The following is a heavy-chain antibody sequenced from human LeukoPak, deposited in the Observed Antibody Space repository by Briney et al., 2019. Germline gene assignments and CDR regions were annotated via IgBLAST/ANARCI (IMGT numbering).Heavy chain of an antibody. D-gene: IGHD4-17*01. J-gene: IGHJ4*02. Sequence: SETLSLTCAVSGYSISSAYYWGWIRQPPGKGLEWIGSMYHSGSTDYNPSLKSRVTISVDTSKNQFSLKLSSVTAADTAVYYCARVTVTTAAFDYWGQGTLVTVSS. CDR2: MYHSGST. CDR3: ARVTVTTAAFDY. CDR1: GYSISSAYY. V-gene: IGHV4-38-2*01.